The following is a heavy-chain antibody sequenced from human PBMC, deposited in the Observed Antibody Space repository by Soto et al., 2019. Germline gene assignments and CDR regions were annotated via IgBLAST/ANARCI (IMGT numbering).Heavy chain of an antibody. V-gene: IGHV1-69*13. CDR1: GGTFSSYA. D-gene: IGHD6-6*01. CDR3: ARDRRAARRYVSYYGMDV. Sequence: SVKVSCKASGGTFSSYAISWVRQAPGQGLEWMGGIIPIFGTANYAQKFQGRVTITADESTSTAYMELSSLRSEDTAVYYCARDRRAARRYVSYYGMDVWGQGTSVTVSS. J-gene: IGHJ6*02. CDR2: IIPIFGTA.